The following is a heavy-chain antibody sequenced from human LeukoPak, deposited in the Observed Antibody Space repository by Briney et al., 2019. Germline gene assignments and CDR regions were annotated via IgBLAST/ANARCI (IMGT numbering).Heavy chain of an antibody. CDR2: IYTSGST. V-gene: IGHV4-39*07. CDR1: GGSISSSSYY. CDR3: ARGGVHDY. D-gene: IGHD3-10*01. Sequence: SETLSLTCTVSGGSISSSSYYWGWIRQPPGKGLEWIGRIYTSGSTNYNPSLKSRVTMSVDTSKNQFSLKLSSVTAADTAVYYCARGGVHDYWGQGTLVTVSS. J-gene: IGHJ4*02.